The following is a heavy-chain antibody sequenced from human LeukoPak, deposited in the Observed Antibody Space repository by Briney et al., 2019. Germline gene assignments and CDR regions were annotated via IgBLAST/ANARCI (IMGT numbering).Heavy chain of an antibody. D-gene: IGHD2-15*01. J-gene: IGHJ4*02. CDR2: ITRSSTTI. CDR3: ARVEGGYCSGGSCLELHY. Sequence: GGSLRLSCAASGFNFSIYSMNWVRQAPGKGLEWVSYITRSSTTIYYADSVKGRFTISRDNSKNTLYLQMNSLRAEDTAVYYCARVEGGYCSGGSCLELHYWGQGTLVTVSS. CDR1: GFNFSIYS. V-gene: IGHV3-48*01.